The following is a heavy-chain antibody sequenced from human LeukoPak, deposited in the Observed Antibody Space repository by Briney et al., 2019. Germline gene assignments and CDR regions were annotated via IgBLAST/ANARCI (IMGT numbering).Heavy chain of an antibody. Sequence: SETLCLTCAVPGGSLNAYYWTWIRQSPGRGLEWVGEIDHNGYTSYNPSLKSRVAISVDTSKKQFFLKLTSMTGADTAVYNCARDRAPTYDWGQGTLVTVSS. CDR2: IDHNGYT. D-gene: IGHD2-2*01. V-gene: IGHV4-34*01. J-gene: IGHJ4*02. CDR1: GGSLNAYY. CDR3: ARDRAPTYD.